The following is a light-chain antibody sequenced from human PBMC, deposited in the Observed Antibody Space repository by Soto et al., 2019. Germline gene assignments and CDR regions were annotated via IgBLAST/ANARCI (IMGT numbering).Light chain of an antibody. V-gene: IGKV1-9*01. CDR3: QKYNSAPLT. J-gene: IGKJ4*01. Sequence: DIQLTQSPSFLSASVGDRVTITCRASQDISSYLAWYQQKPGKAPTLLIFGASSLQSGVPSRFSGSGSGTEFTLTISSLQPEDFATYYCQKYNSAPLTFGGGTKVDIK. CDR2: GAS. CDR1: QDISSY.